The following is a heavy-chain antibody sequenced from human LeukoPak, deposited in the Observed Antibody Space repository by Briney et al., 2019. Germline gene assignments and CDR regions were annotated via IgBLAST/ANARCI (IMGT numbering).Heavy chain of an antibody. CDR3: TRGSRYCDSNSCPYYYMDV. CDR2: IRSKVYGGTT. V-gene: IGHV3-49*04. J-gene: IGHJ6*03. D-gene: IGHD2-2*01. CDR1: GFTLGDYA. Sequence: GRSLTLSCTPSGFTLGDYAMSWVRQPPGRGLEWVGFIRSKVYGGTTEYAASVKGRFTISRDDSKSIAYLQMNSLKTEDTAVYYCTRGSRYCDSNSCPYYYMDVWGKGTTVTVSS.